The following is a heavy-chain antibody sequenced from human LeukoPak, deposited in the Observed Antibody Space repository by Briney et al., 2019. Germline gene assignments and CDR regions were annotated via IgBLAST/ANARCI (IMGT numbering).Heavy chain of an antibody. D-gene: IGHD3-10*01. Sequence: PPETLSLTCTVSGGSISNYYWYWMRQPPGKGLEWIGYIYYSGSTNYNPSLKSRVTISVDTSKNQFSLKLSSVTAADTAVYYCARSLWFGELLYGYYFDYWGQGTLVTVSS. J-gene: IGHJ4*02. V-gene: IGHV4-59*08. CDR1: GGSISNYY. CDR2: IYYSGST. CDR3: ARSLWFGELLYGYYFDY.